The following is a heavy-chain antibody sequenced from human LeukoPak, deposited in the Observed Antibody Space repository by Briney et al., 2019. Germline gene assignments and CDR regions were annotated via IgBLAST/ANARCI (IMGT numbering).Heavy chain of an antibody. CDR2: ISNDGSRK. Sequence: GGSLRLSCAPSGFTFSSHGMHWVRQAPGKGLEWVAIISNDGSRKYYAHSVEGRFTISRDNSKNTLYLQMDSLRAEDTAVYYCARDRAWNYSDYWGQGTLVTVSS. V-gene: IGHV3-30*03. J-gene: IGHJ4*02. CDR1: GFTFSSHG. D-gene: IGHD3-3*01. CDR3: ARDRAWNYSDY.